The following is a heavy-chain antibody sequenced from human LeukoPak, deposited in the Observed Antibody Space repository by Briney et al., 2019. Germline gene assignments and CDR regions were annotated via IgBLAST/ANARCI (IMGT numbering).Heavy chain of an antibody. Sequence: PSETLSLTCTVSGGSISSHFWSWIRQPPGKGLEWIGHIYSSGSANYNSPLQSRVTISLDTSKNQFSLNLNSMTAADTAVYYCARFSSGCSGASCYLSSWGQGTLVTVSS. V-gene: IGHV4-59*11. CDR3: ARFSSGCSGASCYLSS. CDR2: IYSSGSA. D-gene: IGHD2-15*01. J-gene: IGHJ5*02. CDR1: GGSISSHF.